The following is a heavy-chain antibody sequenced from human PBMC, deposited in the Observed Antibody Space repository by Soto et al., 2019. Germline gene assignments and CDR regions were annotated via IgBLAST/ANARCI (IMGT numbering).Heavy chain of an antibody. CDR3: AGITMVRGVTGYWYYYGMDV. CDR2: TYYRSKWYN. Sequence: SQTLSLTCAISGDSVSSNSAAWNWTRQSPSRGLEWLGRTYYRSKWYNDYAVSVKSRITINPDTSKNQFSLQLNSVTPEDTAVYYCAGITMVRGVTGYWYYYGMDVWGQGTTVTVSS. V-gene: IGHV6-1*01. D-gene: IGHD3-10*01. CDR1: GDSVSSNSAA. J-gene: IGHJ6*02.